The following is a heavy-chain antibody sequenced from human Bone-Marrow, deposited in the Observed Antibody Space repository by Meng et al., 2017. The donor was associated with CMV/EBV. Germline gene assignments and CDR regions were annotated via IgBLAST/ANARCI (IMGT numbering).Heavy chain of an antibody. CDR2: INPNSGGT. D-gene: IGHD2-2*02. V-gene: IGHV1-2*02. CDR1: GYTFTGYY. Sequence: ASVKVSCKASGYTFTGYYMHWVRQAPGQGLEWMGWINPNSGGTNYAQKFQGRVTMTRDTSISTAYMELSRLRSDDTAVYYCAVADIVVAPAAIRLYYFDYWGQGTLVTVSS. CDR3: AVADIVVAPAAIRLYYFDY. J-gene: IGHJ4*02.